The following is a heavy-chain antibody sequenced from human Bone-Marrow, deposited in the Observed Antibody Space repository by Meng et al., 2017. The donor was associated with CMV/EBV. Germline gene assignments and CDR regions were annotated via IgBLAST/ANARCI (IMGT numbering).Heavy chain of an antibody. D-gene: IGHD2-15*01. CDR2: ISSSTSYI. CDR1: GFTFSSYS. J-gene: IGHJ4*02. Sequence: GESLKISCAASGFTFSSYSMNWVRQAPGKGLEWVSSISSSTSYIYYADSLKGRFTISRDNAKNSLYLQMNSLRAEDTAVYYCARVRTSCSGGSCYYGRVDYWGQGTVVTVDS. CDR3: ARVRTSCSGGSCYYGRVDY. V-gene: IGHV3-21*01.